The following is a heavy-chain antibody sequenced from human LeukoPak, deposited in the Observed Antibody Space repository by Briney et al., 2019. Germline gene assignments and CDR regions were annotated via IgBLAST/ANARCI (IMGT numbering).Heavy chain of an antibody. J-gene: IGHJ2*01. Sequence: SETLSLTCTVSGGSISSGSYYWSWIRQPAGKGLEWIGRICTSGSTNYNPSLKSRVTISVDTSKNQFSLKLSSVTAADTAVYYCARALVDYYDSSGYYHPDWYFDLWGRGTLVTVPS. CDR2: ICTSGST. CDR3: ARALVDYYDSSGYYHPDWYFDL. V-gene: IGHV4-61*02. D-gene: IGHD3-22*01. CDR1: GGSISSGSYY.